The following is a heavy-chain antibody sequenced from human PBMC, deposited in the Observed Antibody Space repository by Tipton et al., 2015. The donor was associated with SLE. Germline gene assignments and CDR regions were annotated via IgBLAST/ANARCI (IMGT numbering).Heavy chain of an antibody. V-gene: IGHV4-31*03. CDR3: ARARRTTSSHFDY. CDR1: GGSISRIGYY. CDR2: IYHTGST. Sequence: LSLTCTVSGGSISRIGYYWSWIRQHPGKGLEWIGYIYHTGSTYYNPSLESRLTISIDTSKNQFSLRLTSMTPADTALYYCARARRTTSSHFDYWGQGTLVTVSS. D-gene: IGHD1-14*01. J-gene: IGHJ4*02.